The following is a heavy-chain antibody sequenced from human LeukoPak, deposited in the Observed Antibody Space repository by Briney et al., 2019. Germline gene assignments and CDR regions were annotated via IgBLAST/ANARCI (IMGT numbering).Heavy chain of an antibody. CDR3: ARDAGATRSFDY. CDR1: GGTFSSYA. Sequence: SVKVSCKASGGTFSSYAISWVRQAPGQGLEWMGGIIPIFGTANYAQKFQGRVTITTDESTSTAYMELRSLRSDDTAVYYCARDAGATRSFDYWGQGTLVTVSS. D-gene: IGHD1-26*01. V-gene: IGHV1-69*05. CDR2: IIPIFGTA. J-gene: IGHJ4*02.